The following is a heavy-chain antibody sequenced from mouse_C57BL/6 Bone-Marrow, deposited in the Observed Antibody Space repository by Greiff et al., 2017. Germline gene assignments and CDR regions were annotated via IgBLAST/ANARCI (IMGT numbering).Heavy chain of an antibody. CDR3: ASLFKEGY. J-gene: IGHJ2*01. CDR1: GFTFSSYA. V-gene: IGHV5-4*01. D-gene: IGHD6-2*01. CDR2: ISDGGSYT. Sequence: EVQLVESGGGLVKPGGSLKLSCAASGFTFSSYAMSWVRQTPEKRLEWVATISDGGSYTYYPDNVKGRFTISRDNAKNNLYLQMSHLKSEDTAMYYCASLFKEGYWGQGTTLTVSS.